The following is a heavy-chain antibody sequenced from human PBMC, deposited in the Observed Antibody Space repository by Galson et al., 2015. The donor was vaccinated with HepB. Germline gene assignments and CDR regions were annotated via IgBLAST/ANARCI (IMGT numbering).Heavy chain of an antibody. D-gene: IGHD4-11*01. Sequence: SLRLSCAASGFTFINYAMSWVRQAPGKGLEWVSSISGRGVGTTYYADSVKVRSTISRDNSKNTLYLQMNSLRVEDTAVYYCATSDYDNFGPLGWFDPWGQGTQVTVAS. J-gene: IGHJ5*02. CDR3: ATSDYDNFGPLGWFDP. V-gene: IGHV3-23*01. CDR2: ISGRGVGT. CDR1: GFTFINYA.